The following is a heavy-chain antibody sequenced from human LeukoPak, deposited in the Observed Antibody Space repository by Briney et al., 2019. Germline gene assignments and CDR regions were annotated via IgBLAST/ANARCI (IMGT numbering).Heavy chain of an antibody. D-gene: IGHD3-16*01. V-gene: IGHV3-7*05. CDR2: IKEDGSEK. CDR3: PRMGGDY. CDR1: GFSFRSYW. Sequence: GGSLRLSCVASGFSFRSYWMSWVRQAPGKGLEWVANIKEDGSEKHYVDSVKGRFTISRDSAKSSLYLQMNSLRVEDTAIYYCPRMGGDYWGQGTLVTVSS. J-gene: IGHJ4*02.